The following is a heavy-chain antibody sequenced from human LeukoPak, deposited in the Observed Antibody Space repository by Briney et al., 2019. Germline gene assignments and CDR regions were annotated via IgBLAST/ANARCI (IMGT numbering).Heavy chain of an antibody. D-gene: IGHD5-12*01. CDR2: IYHSGSA. Sequence: SETLSLTCAVSGYSISSGYYWGWIRQPPGKGLEWIGNIYHSGSAYYNPSLKSRVTMSVDTSKNQFSLKLSSVTATDTAVYFCARSIRNWYFDLWGRGTLVTVSS. CDR1: GYSISSGYY. J-gene: IGHJ2*01. CDR3: ARSIRNWYFDL. V-gene: IGHV4-38-2*01.